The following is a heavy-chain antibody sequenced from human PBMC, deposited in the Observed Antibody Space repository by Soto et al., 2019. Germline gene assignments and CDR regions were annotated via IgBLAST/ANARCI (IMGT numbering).Heavy chain of an antibody. CDR1: GFTFSDYY. CDR2: ISSGSSTI. J-gene: IGHJ4*02. Sequence: SLRLSGVASGFTFSDYYMSWFCQAPGKGPAWVSYISSGSSTISYSDSVKGRFTIPRDSAKNSLYLQMNSLRAEDTAVYYCAKAMYSSKTDFDYWDQGTLVTVSS. V-gene: IGHV3-11*01. CDR3: AKAMYSSKTDFDY. D-gene: IGHD6-13*01.